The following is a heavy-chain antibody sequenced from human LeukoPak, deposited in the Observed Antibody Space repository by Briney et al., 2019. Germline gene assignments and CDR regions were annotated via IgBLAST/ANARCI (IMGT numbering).Heavy chain of an antibody. D-gene: IGHD3-16*01. CDR2: ISWNSGSI. Sequence: PGRSLRLSCAASGFTFDDYAMHWVRQAPGKGLEWVSGISWNSGSIGYADSVKGRFTISRDNAKNSLYLQMNSLRAEDTALYYCAKDMGGVRWYVDYWGQGTLVTVSS. J-gene: IGHJ4*02. CDR1: GFTFDDYA. CDR3: AKDMGGVRWYVDY. V-gene: IGHV3-9*01.